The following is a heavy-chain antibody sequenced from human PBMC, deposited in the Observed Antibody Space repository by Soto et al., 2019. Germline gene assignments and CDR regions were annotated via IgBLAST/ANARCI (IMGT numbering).Heavy chain of an antibody. CDR1: GGSISSYY. D-gene: IGHD6-19*01. Sequence: SQTLPLTCTVSGGSISSYYWSWIRQPPGKGLEWIGYIYYSGSTNYNPSLKSRVTISVDTSKNQFSLKLSSVTAADTAVYYCARHMAGKDYWGQGALVTVSS. V-gene: IGHV4-59*08. J-gene: IGHJ4*02. CDR3: ARHMAGKDY. CDR2: IYYSGST.